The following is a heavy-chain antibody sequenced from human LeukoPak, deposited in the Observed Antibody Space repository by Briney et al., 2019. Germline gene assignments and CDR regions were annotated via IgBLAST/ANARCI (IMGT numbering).Heavy chain of an antibody. Sequence: GGSLRLSCAASGLTFSSYNMNWVRRAPGKGLECVSYISGTSSTIYYADSVKGRFTISRDNAKNSLYLQMNSLRAEDTAVYYCARSGGGYNFFDYWGQGTLVTVSS. CDR3: ARSGGGYNFFDY. J-gene: IGHJ4*02. CDR2: ISGTSSTI. D-gene: IGHD2-15*01. V-gene: IGHV3-48*04. CDR1: GLTFSSYN.